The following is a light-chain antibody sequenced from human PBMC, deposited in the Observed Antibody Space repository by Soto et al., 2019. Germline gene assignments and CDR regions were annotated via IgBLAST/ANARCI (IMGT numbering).Light chain of an antibody. J-gene: IGLJ2*01. CDR3: CSYAGSSPAVV. CDR2: DGS. V-gene: IGLV2-23*01. Sequence: QSALTQPASVSGSPGQSITISCTGTSSDVGSYNLVSWYQQHPGKAPKLMIYDGSKRPSGVSNRFSGYKSGNTASLTISGLQAEDEADYYCCSYAGSSPAVVFGGGTKVTVL. CDR1: SSDVGSYNL.